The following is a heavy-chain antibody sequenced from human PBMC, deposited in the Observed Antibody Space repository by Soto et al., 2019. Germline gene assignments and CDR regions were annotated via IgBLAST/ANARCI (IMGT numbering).Heavy chain of an antibody. CDR2: IYWDDDK. Sequence: QITLKESGPTLVKPTQTLTLTCAFSGFPLNTPGVGVGWIRQPPGKALEWLALIYWDDDKRYSPSLEGRLTITKDTSRKQVVLTMTKLDPVDTATYYCAHRPHPNDVYFDLWGRGTLVTVSS. CDR3: AHRPHPNDVYFDL. D-gene: IGHD3-16*01. CDR1: GFPLNTPGVG. J-gene: IGHJ2*01. V-gene: IGHV2-5*02.